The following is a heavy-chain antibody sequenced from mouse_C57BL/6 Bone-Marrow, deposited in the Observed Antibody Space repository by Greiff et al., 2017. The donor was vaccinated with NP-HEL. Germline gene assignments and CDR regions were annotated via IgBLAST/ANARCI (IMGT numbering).Heavy chain of an antibody. CDR2: ISDGGSYT. V-gene: IGHV5-4*01. J-gene: IGHJ4*01. Sequence: EVNVVESGGGLVKPGGSLKLSCAASGFTFSSYAMSWVRQTPEKRLEWVATISDGGSYTYYPDNVKGRFTISRDNAKNNLYLQMSHLKSEDTAMYYCAREGWLLLSYAMDYWGQGTSVTVSS. D-gene: IGHD2-3*01. CDR1: GFTFSSYA. CDR3: AREGWLLLSYAMDY.